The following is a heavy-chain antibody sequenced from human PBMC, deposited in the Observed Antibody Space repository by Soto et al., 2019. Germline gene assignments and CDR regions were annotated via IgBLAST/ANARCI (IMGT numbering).Heavy chain of an antibody. Sequence: SETLSLTCAVYGGSFSGYYWSWIRQPPGKGLEWIGEINHSGSTNYNPSLKSRVTISVDTSKNQFSLKLSSVTAADTAVYYCARKGGCSGGSCYYYYYYMDVWGKGTTVTVSS. V-gene: IGHV4-34*01. D-gene: IGHD2-15*01. CDR3: ARKGGCSGGSCYYYYYYMDV. J-gene: IGHJ6*03. CDR2: INHSGST. CDR1: GGSFSGYY.